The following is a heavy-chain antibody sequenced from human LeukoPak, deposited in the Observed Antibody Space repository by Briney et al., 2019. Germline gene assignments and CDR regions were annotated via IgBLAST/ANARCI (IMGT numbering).Heavy chain of an antibody. Sequence: GGSLRLSCAASGFTFSDYYMSWIRQAPGKGLEWVSYISSSGSTIYYADSVKGRFTISRDNAKNSVYRQMNSLRAEATAVDYCAREPTPMNDWFDCWGQGTLVTVSS. CDR1: GFTFSDYY. J-gene: IGHJ5*01. D-gene: IGHD1-1*01. V-gene: IGHV3-11*01. CDR3: AREPTPMNDWFDC. CDR2: ISSSGSTI.